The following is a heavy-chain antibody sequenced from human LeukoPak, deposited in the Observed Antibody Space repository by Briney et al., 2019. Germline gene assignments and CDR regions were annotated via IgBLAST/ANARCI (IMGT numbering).Heavy chain of an antibody. Sequence: SVKVSCKASGGAFSSYAISWVRQAPGQGLEWMGGIIPIFGTANYAQKFQGRVTITADESTSTAYMELSSLRSEDTAVYYCARLPLRSIAVGYYGMDVWGQGTTVTVSS. CDR2: IIPIFGTA. V-gene: IGHV1-69*13. J-gene: IGHJ6*02. D-gene: IGHD6-6*01. CDR1: GGAFSSYA. CDR3: ARLPLRSIAVGYYGMDV.